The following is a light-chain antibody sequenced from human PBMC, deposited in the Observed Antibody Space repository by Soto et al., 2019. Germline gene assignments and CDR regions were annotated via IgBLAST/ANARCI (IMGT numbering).Light chain of an antibody. Sequence: EIVLTQSPGTLSLSPGERATLSCRASQSVSPYLAWYQHKPGQAPRLLIYGASSRATGIPDRFSGSGSGTDFTLTISRLEPEEVAVYFCQQYGSSPPVTFGPGTKVDIK. V-gene: IGKV3-20*01. CDR2: GAS. CDR1: QSVSPY. J-gene: IGKJ3*01. CDR3: QQYGSSPPVT.